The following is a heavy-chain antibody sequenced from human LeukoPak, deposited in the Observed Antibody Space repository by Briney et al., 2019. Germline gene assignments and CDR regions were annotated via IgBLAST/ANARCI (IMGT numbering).Heavy chain of an antibody. CDR3: ARIFYYDSSGYSSGFDY. Sequence: ASVKVSCKASGYTFTSYGISWVRQAPGQGREWMGWISAYNGNTNYAQKLQGRVTMTTDTSTSTAYMELRSLRSDDTAVYYCARIFYYDSSGYSSGFDYWGQGTLVTVSS. J-gene: IGHJ4*02. D-gene: IGHD3-22*01. V-gene: IGHV1-18*01. CDR2: ISAYNGNT. CDR1: GYTFTSYG.